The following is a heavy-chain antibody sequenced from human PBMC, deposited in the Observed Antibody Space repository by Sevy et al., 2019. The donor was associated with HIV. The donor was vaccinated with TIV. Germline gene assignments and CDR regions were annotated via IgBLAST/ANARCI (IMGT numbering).Heavy chain of an antibody. CDR3: AKTINSGGGVVPAANYYYYGLDV. Sequence: GGSLRLSCAASGFTFSGYAMNWVRQAPGKGLEWVSAINGKGRSTHYADSVEGRLTISRDNSKNTLYLQMNCLRAEDTAVYYCAKTINSGGGVVPAANYYYYGLDVWGQGTTVTV. CDR2: INGKGRST. CDR1: GFTFSGYA. D-gene: IGHD2-2*01. J-gene: IGHJ6*02. V-gene: IGHV3-23*01.